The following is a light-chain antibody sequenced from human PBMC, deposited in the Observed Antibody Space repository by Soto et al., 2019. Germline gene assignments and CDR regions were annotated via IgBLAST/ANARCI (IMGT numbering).Light chain of an antibody. CDR2: KNN. J-gene: IGLJ2*01. V-gene: IGLV1-44*01. CDR3: AAWDDSLRGLV. Sequence: QSVLTQPPSASGTPGQSVAISCSGSSSNIGSNAVNWYQQLPGAAPKLLIYKNNLRPSGVPDRFSGSKSGASASLAISGLQSEDESDYYCAAWDDSLRGLVFGGGTQLTVL. CDR1: SSNIGSNA.